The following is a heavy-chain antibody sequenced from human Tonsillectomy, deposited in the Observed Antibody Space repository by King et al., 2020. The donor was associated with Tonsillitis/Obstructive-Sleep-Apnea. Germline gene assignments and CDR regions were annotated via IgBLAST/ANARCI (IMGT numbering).Heavy chain of an antibody. CDR2: IYWDDDK. CDR3: AHRRPPDDYDILTGYSTDAFDI. V-gene: IGHV2-5*02. Sequence: TLKESGPTLVKPTQTLTLTCTFSGFSLSTSGVGVGWIRQPPGKALEWLALIYWDDDKRYSPSLKSRLTITKDTSKNQVFLTMTNIDPVDTATYYCAHRRPPDDYDILTGYSTDAFDIWGQGTMVTVSS. D-gene: IGHD3-9*01. J-gene: IGHJ3*02. CDR1: GFSLSTSGVG.